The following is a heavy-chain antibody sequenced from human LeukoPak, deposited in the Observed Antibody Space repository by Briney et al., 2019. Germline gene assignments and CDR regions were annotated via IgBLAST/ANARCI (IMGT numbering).Heavy chain of an antibody. J-gene: IGHJ3*02. CDR1: GGSISSGSYY. Sequence: SETLSLTCTVSGGSISSGSYYWSWIRQPAGKGLEWIGRIYTSGSTNYNPSLKSRVTISVDTSKNQFSPKLSSVTAADTAVYYCARDRPDASDAFDIWGQGTMVTVSS. D-gene: IGHD1-14*01. CDR3: ARDRPDASDAFDI. V-gene: IGHV4-61*02. CDR2: IYTSGST.